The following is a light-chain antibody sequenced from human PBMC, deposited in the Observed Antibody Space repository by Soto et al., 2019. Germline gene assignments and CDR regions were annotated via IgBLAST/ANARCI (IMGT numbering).Light chain of an antibody. CDR3: CSYAGSPSYV. CDR1: SSAVGGYNY. J-gene: IGLJ1*01. Sequence: QSALTQPRSVSGSPGQSVTISCTGTSSAVGGYNYVSWYQQHPGKAPKLMIYDVSKRPSGVPDRFSGSKSGNTASLTISGLQAEDEADYYCCSYAGSPSYVFGTGTKLTVL. CDR2: DVS. V-gene: IGLV2-11*01.